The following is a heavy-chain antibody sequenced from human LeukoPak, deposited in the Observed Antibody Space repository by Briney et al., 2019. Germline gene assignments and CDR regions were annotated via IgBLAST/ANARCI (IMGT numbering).Heavy chain of an antibody. J-gene: IGHJ4*02. CDR1: GFTFSSYA. V-gene: IGHV3-30*04. CDR3: ARGDYYYDSSGYYFDY. Sequence: TGGSLRLSCAASGFTFSSYAMHWVRQAPGKGLEWVAVKSYDGSNKYYADSVKGRFTISRDNSKNTLYLQMNSLRAEDTAVYYCARGDYYYDSSGYYFDYWGQGTLVTVSS. D-gene: IGHD3-22*01. CDR2: KSYDGSNK.